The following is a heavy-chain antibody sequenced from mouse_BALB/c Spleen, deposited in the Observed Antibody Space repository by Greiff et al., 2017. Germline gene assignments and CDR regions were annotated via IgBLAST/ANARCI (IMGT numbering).Heavy chain of an antibody. CDR2: ISSGGST. V-gene: IGHV5-6-5*01. CDR3: ARTYYYGSSSYYFDY. Sequence: DVQLVESGGGLVKPGGSLKLSCAASGFTFSSYAMSWVRQTPEKRLEWVASISSGGSTYYPDSVKGRFTISRDNARNILYLQMSSLRSEDTAMYYCARTYYYGSSSYYFDYWGQGTTLTVSS. CDR1: GFTFSSYA. D-gene: IGHD1-1*01. J-gene: IGHJ2*01.